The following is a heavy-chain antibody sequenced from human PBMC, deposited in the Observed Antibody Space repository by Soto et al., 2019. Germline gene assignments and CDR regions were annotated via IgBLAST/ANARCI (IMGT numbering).Heavy chain of an antibody. CDR1: GFTFSSYS. D-gene: IGHD6-13*01. V-gene: IGHV3-48*02. Sequence: EVHLVESGGGLVQPGGSLRLSCAASGFTFSSYSLNWVRQAPGKGLEWVSYITSSGTTVYYADSVRGRFTISRDNAKNSLYLQMTSLRDDDTAVYYCARGSSNWAYYFDFWCQGTRVTVSS. CDR2: ITSSGTTV. CDR3: ARGSSNWAYYFDF. J-gene: IGHJ4*02.